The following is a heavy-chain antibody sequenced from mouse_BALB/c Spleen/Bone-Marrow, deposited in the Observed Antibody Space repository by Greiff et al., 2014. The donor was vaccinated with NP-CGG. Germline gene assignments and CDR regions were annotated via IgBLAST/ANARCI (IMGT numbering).Heavy chain of an antibody. CDR2: INPSNGRT. V-gene: IGHV1S81*02. Sequence: QVHVKQSGAELVKPGASVKLSCKASGYTFTSYWMHWVKQRPGQGLEWIGEINPSNGRTNYNEKFKSKATLTVDKSSSTAYMQLSSLTAEDSAVYYSAGPFGYWGQGTTLTVSS. CDR3: AGPFGY. J-gene: IGHJ2*01. CDR1: GYTFTSYW.